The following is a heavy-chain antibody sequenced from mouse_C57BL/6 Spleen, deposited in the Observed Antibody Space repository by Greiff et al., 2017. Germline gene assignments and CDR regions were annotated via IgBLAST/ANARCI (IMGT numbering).Heavy chain of an antibody. V-gene: IGHV1-80*01. Sequence: QVQLQQSGTELVKPGASVKLSCKASGYTFTSYWMHWVKQRPGQGLEWIGQIYPGDGDTNYNGKFKGKATLTADKSSSTAYMQLSSLTSEDSAVYFCARQTAQATAYWGKGTLVTVSA. J-gene: IGHJ3*01. CDR2: IYPGDGDT. CDR1: GYTFTSYW. D-gene: IGHD3-2*02. CDR3: ARQTAQATAY.